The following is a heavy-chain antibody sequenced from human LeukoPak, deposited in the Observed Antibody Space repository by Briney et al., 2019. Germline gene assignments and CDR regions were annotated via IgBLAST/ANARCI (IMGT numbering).Heavy chain of an antibody. J-gene: IGHJ4*02. CDR1: GFTFSRYT. V-gene: IGHV3-48*02. Sequence: GGSLRLSCAASGFTFSRYTINWVRQSPGKGLEWVSHTRYSGSTLYYADSVKGRFTISSDDAKSSLYLQMNSLRDVATAVYYCAREGVPAALEYWGQGTLVSVPS. D-gene: IGHD2-2*01. CDR2: TRYSGSTL. CDR3: AREGVPAALEY.